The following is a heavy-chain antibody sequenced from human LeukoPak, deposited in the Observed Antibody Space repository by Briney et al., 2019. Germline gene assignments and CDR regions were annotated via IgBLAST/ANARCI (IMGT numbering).Heavy chain of an antibody. CDR2: IKQDGSEK. CDR3: ARDLGYYDSSGYHPSLH. Sequence: GGSLRLSCAASGFTFSSYWMSWVRQAPGKGLEWVANIKQDGSEKYYVDSVKGRFTISRDNAKNSLYLQMNSLRAEDTAVYYCARDLGYYDSSGYHPSLHWGQGTLVTVSS. D-gene: IGHD3-22*01. CDR1: GFTFSSYW. J-gene: IGHJ4*02. V-gene: IGHV3-7*01.